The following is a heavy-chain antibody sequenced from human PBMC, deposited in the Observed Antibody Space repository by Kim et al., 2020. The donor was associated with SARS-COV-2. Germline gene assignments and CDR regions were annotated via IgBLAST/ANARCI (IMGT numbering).Heavy chain of an antibody. CDR1: GFTFGDYA. D-gene: IGHD2-15*01. V-gene: IGHV3-49*03. Sequence: GGSLRLSCTASGFTFGDYAMSWFRQAPGKGLEWVGFIRSKAYGGTTEYAASVKGRFTISRDDSKSIAYLQMNSLKTEDTAVYYCTRFRCRGSCYSDMGRYGMDVWGQGTTVTVSS. CDR2: IRSKAYGGTT. CDR3: TRFRCRGSCYSDMGRYGMDV. J-gene: IGHJ6*02.